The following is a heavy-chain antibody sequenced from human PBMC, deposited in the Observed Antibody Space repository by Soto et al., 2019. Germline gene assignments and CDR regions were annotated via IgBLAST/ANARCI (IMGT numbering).Heavy chain of an antibody. CDR2: IDYSGST. V-gene: IGHV4-59*08. J-gene: IGHJ4*02. CDR1: GGSISSYY. CDR3: AGYYGSGSYYFDY. D-gene: IGHD3-10*01. Sequence: PSETLSLTCTVSGGSISSYYWSWIRQPPGKGLEWIGYIDYSGSTNYDPSLKSRVTISVDTSKNHFSLKLSSVTAADTAVYYCAGYYGSGSYYFDYWGQGTVVTVSS.